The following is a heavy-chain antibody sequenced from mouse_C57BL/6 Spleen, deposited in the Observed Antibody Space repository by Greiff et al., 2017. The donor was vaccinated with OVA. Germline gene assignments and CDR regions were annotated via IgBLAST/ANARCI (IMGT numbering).Heavy chain of an antibody. J-gene: IGHJ2*01. Sequence: EVQRVESGGDLVKPGGSLKLSCAASGFTFSSYGMSWVRQTPDKRLEWVATISSGGSYTYYPDSVKGRFTISRDNAKNTLYLQMSSLKSEDTAMYYCARRGDYSKWYYFDYWGQGTTLTVSS. D-gene: IGHD2-5*01. CDR3: ARRGDYSKWYYFDY. CDR2: ISSGGSYT. V-gene: IGHV5-6*01. CDR1: GFTFSSYG.